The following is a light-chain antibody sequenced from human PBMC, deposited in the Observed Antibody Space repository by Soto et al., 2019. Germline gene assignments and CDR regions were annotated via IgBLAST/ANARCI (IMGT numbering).Light chain of an antibody. CDR3: QQYFSAPIWT. V-gene: IGKV4-1*01. CDR2: WAS. CDR1: QSVLYRSNNKNY. J-gene: IGKJ1*01. Sequence: DIVMTQSPDSLAVSLGERATINCKSSQSVLYRSNNKNYLAWYQQRPGQSPKLLIYWASTRESGVPDRFSGSGSGTDFTLTISGLQAEDVAVYYCQQYFSAPIWTFGQGTRVEIK.